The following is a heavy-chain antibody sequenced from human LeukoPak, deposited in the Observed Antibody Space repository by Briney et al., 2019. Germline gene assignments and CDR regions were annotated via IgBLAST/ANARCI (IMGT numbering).Heavy chain of an antibody. CDR1: GFTFSSYT. CDR3: ARDERDCSSTSCYWVY. J-gene: IGHJ4*02. Sequence: GGSLRLSCAASGFTFSSYTMTWGRRAPGKGLEWVSSIGSSNNYIHYADSMKGRVTISRDNAKNSLYLQMDSLRVEDTAVYYCARDERDCSSTSCYWVYWGQGTLVIVSS. D-gene: IGHD2-2*01. V-gene: IGHV3-21*01. CDR2: IGSSNNYI.